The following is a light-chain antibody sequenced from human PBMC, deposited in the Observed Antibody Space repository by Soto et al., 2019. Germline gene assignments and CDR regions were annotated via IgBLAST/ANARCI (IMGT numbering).Light chain of an antibody. J-gene: IGKJ4*01. CDR3: QQSNSFPLT. CDR2: AAS. CDR1: QGISSR. Sequence: DIQMTQSPSSVSASVGDRVTITCRASQGISSRLAWYQQKPGKAPNLLIYAASSLQSGVPSRFSGSGSETDFTLTIGSLQPEDFAAYYCQQSNSFPLTFGGGTKVEIK. V-gene: IGKV1-12*01.